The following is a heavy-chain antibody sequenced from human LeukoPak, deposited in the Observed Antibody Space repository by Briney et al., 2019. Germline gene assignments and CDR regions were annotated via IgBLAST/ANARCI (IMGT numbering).Heavy chain of an antibody. Sequence: GRSLRLSCAASGFTFSSYAMHWVRQAPGKGLEWVAVISYDGSNKYYADSVKGRFTISRDNSKNTLYLQMNSLRAEDTAVYYCARDQTQFYVEMATSVAAGWGQGTLVTVSS. CDR1: GFTFSSYA. CDR3: ARDQTQFYVEMATSVAAG. J-gene: IGHJ4*02. CDR2: ISYDGSNK. D-gene: IGHD5-24*01. V-gene: IGHV3-30-3*01.